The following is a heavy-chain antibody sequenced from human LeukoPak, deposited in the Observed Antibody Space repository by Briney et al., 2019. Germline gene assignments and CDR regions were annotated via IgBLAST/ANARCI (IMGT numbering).Heavy chain of an antibody. CDR3: ASTIFGVVIDYYYYGMDV. D-gene: IGHD3-3*01. Sequence: SVKVSCKASGYTFISYGISWVRQAPGQGLEWMGRIIPILGIANYAQKFQGRVTITADKSTSTAYMELSSLRSEDTAVYYCASTIFGVVIDYYYYGMDVWGQGTTVTVSS. CDR2: IIPILGIA. V-gene: IGHV1-69*04. CDR1: GYTFISYG. J-gene: IGHJ6*02.